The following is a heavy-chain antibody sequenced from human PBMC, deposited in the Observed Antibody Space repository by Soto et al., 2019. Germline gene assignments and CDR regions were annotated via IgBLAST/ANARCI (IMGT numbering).Heavy chain of an antibody. D-gene: IGHD3-10*01. CDR2: ISYDGSNK. CDR1: GFTLSSYA. J-gene: IGHJ4*02. Sequence: HPGGSLRLSCAASGFTLSSYAMHWVRQAPGKGLEWVAVISYDGSNKYYADSVKGRFTISRDNSKNTLYLQMNSLRAEDTAVYYCARDYGNFDYWGQGTLVTVSS. CDR3: ARDYGNFDY. V-gene: IGHV3-30-3*01.